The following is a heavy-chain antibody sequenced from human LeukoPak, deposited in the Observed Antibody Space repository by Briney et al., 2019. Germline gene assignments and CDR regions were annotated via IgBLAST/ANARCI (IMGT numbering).Heavy chain of an antibody. Sequence: PSETLSLTCTVSGGPTSSYYWSWIRQPPGKGLEWIGYIYYSGSTNYNPSLKSRVTISVDTSKNQFSLKLSSVTAADTAVYYCARHFAFSYYYMDVWGKGTTVTVSS. CDR2: IYYSGST. CDR1: GGPTSSYY. CDR3: ARHFAFSYYYMDV. J-gene: IGHJ6*03. V-gene: IGHV4-59*08.